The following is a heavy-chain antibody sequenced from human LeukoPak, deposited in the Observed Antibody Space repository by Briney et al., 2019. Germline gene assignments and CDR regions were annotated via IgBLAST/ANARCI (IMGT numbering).Heavy chain of an antibody. CDR1: GGSISSGGYY. CDR3: ARALGPDRISQNWFDP. J-gene: IGHJ5*02. Sequence: SQTLSLTCTVSGGSISSGGYYWGWIRQTPGKGLEWIGSIYHSGDTYYNPSLKSRVTISVDKSKNQFSLKMISVTAADTAVYYCARALGPDRISQNWFDPWGQGTLVTVSS. CDR2: IYHSGDT. D-gene: IGHD7-27*01. V-gene: IGHV4-30-2*01.